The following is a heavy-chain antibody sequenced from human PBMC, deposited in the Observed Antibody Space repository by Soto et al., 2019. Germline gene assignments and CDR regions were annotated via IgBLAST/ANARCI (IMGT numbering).Heavy chain of an antibody. Sequence: ASVKVSCKASGITFSTYAIHWVRQAPGQRLEWMGWINAGNGNTKYSQKLQGRVTITRDTSAGTVYMQLSSLTSEDTAVYYCARDDSGFSGSHYIDYFNYWGQGALVTVSS. V-gene: IGHV1-3*01. CDR1: GITFSTYA. D-gene: IGHD1-26*01. CDR2: INAGNGNT. CDR3: ARDDSGFSGSHYIDYFNY. J-gene: IGHJ4*02.